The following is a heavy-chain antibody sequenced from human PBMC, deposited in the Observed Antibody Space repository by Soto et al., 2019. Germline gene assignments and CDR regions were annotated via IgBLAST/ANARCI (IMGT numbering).Heavy chain of an antibody. CDR2: IGTAGDT. D-gene: IGHD6-13*01. V-gene: IGHV3-13*01. Sequence: GGSLRLSCAASGFTFSSYDMRWVRQATGKGLEWVSAIGTAGDTYYPGSVKGRFTISRENAKNSLYLQMNSLRAGDTAVYYCARGPYWYSSSWSGLIDYWGQGTLVTVSS. CDR3: ARGPYWYSSSWSGLIDY. J-gene: IGHJ4*02. CDR1: GFTFSSYD.